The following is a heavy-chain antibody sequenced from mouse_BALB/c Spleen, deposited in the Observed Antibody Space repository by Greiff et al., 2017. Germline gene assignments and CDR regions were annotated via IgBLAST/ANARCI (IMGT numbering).Heavy chain of an antibody. Sequence: EVQLQQSGPELVKPGASVKISCKASGYSFTGYFMNWVMQSHGKSLEWIGRINPYNGDTFYNQKFKGKATLTVDKSSSTAHMELRSLASEDSAVYYCARQTTRAWFAYWGQGTLVTVSA. CDR3: ARQTTRAWFAY. CDR2: INPYNGDT. J-gene: IGHJ3*01. D-gene: IGHD1-1*01. CDR1: GYSFTGYF. V-gene: IGHV1-20*02.